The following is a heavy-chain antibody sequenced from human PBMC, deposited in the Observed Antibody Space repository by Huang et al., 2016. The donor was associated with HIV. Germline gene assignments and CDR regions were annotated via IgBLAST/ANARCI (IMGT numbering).Heavy chain of an antibody. D-gene: IGHD3-3*02. J-gene: IGHJ6*03. CDR1: GGTFKKYA. CDR3: AKVAAGQPFHFYYYMDA. Sequence: QVNLVQSGAEVRKPGSSVKVSCKASGGTFKKYAISWVRQAPGQGLGWMGASIPLYGSADDAEKFQDRVTLTADGSTNTAYLELDRLTSEDTAVYYCAKVAAGQPFHFYYYMDAWGDGTTVIVSS. V-gene: IGHV1-69*13. CDR2: SIPLYGSA.